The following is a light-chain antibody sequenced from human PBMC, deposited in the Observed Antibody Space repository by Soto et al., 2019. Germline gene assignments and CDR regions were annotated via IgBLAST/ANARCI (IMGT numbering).Light chain of an antibody. CDR2: KAS. V-gene: IGKV1-5*03. CDR1: QTISSW. J-gene: IGKJ1*01. CDR3: QHYNSYSEA. Sequence: DIQMTQSPSSLSASVGDRVTITCRASQTISSWLAWYQQKPGKAPKLLIYKASTLKSGVPSRFSGSGSGTEFTLTISSLQHDDLATYYCQHYNSYSEAFGQGTKVDIK.